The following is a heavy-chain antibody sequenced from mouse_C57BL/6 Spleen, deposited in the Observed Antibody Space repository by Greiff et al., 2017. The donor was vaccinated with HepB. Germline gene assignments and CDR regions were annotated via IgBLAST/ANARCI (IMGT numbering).Heavy chain of an antibody. D-gene: IGHD2-2*01. J-gene: IGHJ2*01. CDR3: ARTHGYDERVFDY. V-gene: IGHV1-55*01. Sequence: VQLQQSGAELVKPGASVKMSCKASGYTFTSYWITWVKQRPGQGLEWIGDIYPGSGSTNYNEKFKSKATLTVDTSSSTAYMQLSSLTSADSAVYYCARTHGYDERVFDYWGQGTTLTVSS. CDR1: GYTFTSYW. CDR2: IYPGSGST.